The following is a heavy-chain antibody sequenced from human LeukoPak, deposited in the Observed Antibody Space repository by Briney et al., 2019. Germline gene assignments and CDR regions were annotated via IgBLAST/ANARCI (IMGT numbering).Heavy chain of an antibody. D-gene: IGHD6-13*01. CDR1: GGSISSSSYY. V-gene: IGHV4-39*07. Sequence: SETLSLTCTVSGGSISSSSYYWGWIRQPPGKGLEWIGSIYYSGSTYYNPSLKSRVTISVDKSKNQFSLKLSSVTAADTAVYYCASGAAAGTRDYYYYYYMDVWGKGTTVTVSS. J-gene: IGHJ6*03. CDR2: IYYSGST. CDR3: ASGAAAGTRDYYYYYYMDV.